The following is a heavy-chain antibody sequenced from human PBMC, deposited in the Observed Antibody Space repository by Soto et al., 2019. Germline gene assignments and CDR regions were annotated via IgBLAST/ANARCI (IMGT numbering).Heavy chain of an antibody. D-gene: IGHD3-10*01. V-gene: IGHV3-9*01. J-gene: IGHJ4*02. Sequence: EVQLVESGGGLVQPGRSLSLSCAASGFTFDDYAMHWVRQAPGKGLEWVSGISWNSGSIGYADSVKGRFTISRDNAKNSRYLQMNSLRAEDTALYYCAKDSVALLWFGASDYWGQGTLVTVSS. CDR1: GFTFDDYA. CDR2: ISWNSGSI. CDR3: AKDSVALLWFGASDY.